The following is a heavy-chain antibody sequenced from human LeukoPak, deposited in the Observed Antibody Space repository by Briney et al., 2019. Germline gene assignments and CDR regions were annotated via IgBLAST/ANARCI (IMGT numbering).Heavy chain of an antibody. CDR1: GFTFSSHA. V-gene: IGHV3-23*01. J-gene: IGHJ4*02. CDR2: ISGSGGST. CDR3: AKDNIVVVVAAVFDY. Sequence: GGSLRLSCAASGFTFSSHAMSWVRQAPGKGLEWVSAISGSGGSTYYADSVKGRFTISRDNSKNTLYLQMNSLRAEDTAVYYCAKDNIVVVVAAVFDYWGQGTLVTVSS. D-gene: IGHD2-15*01.